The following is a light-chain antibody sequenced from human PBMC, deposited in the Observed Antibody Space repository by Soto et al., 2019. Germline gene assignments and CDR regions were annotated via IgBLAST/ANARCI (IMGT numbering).Light chain of an antibody. CDR1: QSLLHSNGYNY. Sequence: DIVMTQSPLSLPVTPGESASTSCRSSQSLLHSNGYNYLDWYQQKPGQPPKLLIYWASTRESGVPDRFSGSGSGTDFTLTISSLQAEDVAVYYCQQYYSTPWTFGQGTKVDNK. CDR2: WAS. V-gene: IGKV4-1*01. J-gene: IGKJ1*01. CDR3: QQYYSTPWT.